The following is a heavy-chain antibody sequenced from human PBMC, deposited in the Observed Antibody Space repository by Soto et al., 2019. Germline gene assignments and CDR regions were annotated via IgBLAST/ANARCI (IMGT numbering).Heavy chain of an antibody. CDR1: GYTFTGYY. J-gene: IGHJ5*02. Sequence: SVKVSCKASGYTFTGYYMHWVRQAPGQGLEWMGWINPNSGGTNYAQKFQGWVTMTRDTSISTAYMELSRLRSDDTAVYYCARSYCSSTSCAEYNLFDPWGQGTLVTVSS. CDR3: ARSYCSSTSCAEYNLFDP. CDR2: INPNSGGT. V-gene: IGHV1-2*04. D-gene: IGHD2-2*01.